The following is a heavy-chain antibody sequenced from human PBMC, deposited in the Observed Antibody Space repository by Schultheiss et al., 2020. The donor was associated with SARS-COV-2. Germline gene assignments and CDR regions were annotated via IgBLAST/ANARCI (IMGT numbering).Heavy chain of an antibody. CDR3: ARRGSGSYYYGMDV. D-gene: IGHD3-10*01. J-gene: IGHJ6*02. Sequence: GSLRLSCAVYGGSFSGYYWSWIRQPPGKGLEWIGEINHSGSTNYNPSLKSRVTISVDTSKNQFSLKLSSVTAADTAVYYCARRGSGSYYYGMDVWGQGTTVTVSS. CDR1: GGSFSGYY. V-gene: IGHV4-34*01. CDR2: INHSGST.